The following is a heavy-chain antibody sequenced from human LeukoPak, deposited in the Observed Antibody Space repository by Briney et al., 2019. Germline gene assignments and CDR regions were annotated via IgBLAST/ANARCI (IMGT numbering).Heavy chain of an antibody. J-gene: IGHJ4*02. CDR1: GYTFTNYA. V-gene: IGHV1-3*01. D-gene: IGHD4-17*01. CDR3: ARDQCYGDNPFDY. CDR2: INAGNRNT. Sequence: ASVKVSCKASGYTFTNYAMHWVRQAPGQRLEWMGWINAGNRNTKYTQKFQARVTITRDTSASTAYMERSSLRSEDTAVYYCARDQCYGDNPFDYWGQGTLVTVSS.